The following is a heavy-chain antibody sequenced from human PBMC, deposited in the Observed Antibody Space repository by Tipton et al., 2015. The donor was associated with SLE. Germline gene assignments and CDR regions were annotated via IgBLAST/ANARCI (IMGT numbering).Heavy chain of an antibody. CDR2: IYRSGST. D-gene: IGHD5-12*01. CDR3: ARGIGYADFGS. CDR1: GDSISDHY. V-gene: IGHV4-59*11. Sequence: TLSLTCAVSGDSISDHYWSWIRQPPGKGLEWIGYIYRSGSTNYNPSLERRVTISVDTSKKQFSLRLSSVTVADTAVYYCARGIGYADFGSWGQGTLVTVSS. J-gene: IGHJ4*02.